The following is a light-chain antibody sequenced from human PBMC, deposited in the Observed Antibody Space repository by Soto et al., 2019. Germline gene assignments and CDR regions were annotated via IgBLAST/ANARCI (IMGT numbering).Light chain of an antibody. V-gene: IGKV1-39*01. Sequence: DIQMTQSPSSLSASVGDRVTITCRASQSISSYLNWYQQKPGKAPNLLIYAASSLQSGVPSKFSGSGSGTDFTLTISSLQPEDFATYYCQQSYSSPFTFGLGTKVDIK. J-gene: IGKJ3*01. CDR2: AAS. CDR3: QQSYSSPFT. CDR1: QSISSY.